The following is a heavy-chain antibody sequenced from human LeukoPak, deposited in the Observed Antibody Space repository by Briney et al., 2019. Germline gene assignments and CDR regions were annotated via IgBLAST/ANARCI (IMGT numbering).Heavy chain of an antibody. V-gene: IGHV2-70*17. CDR3: ARITHSSGWYFDY. CDR1: GFSLGTSGMC. J-gene: IGHJ4*02. Sequence: ESGPTLLHPTHTLTLTFTFSGFSLGTSGMCVSWIRQPPGKALEWLSRIDWDDDKFYNTSLKTRLTISKHTSKNQVVLTMTNMDPVDTATYYCARITHSSGWYFDYWGQGTLVTVSS. CDR2: IDWDDDK. D-gene: IGHD6-19*01.